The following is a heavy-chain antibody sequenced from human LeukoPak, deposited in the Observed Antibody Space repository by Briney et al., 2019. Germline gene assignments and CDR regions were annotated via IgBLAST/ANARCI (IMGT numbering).Heavy chain of an antibody. CDR3: AAKGATSGGAFDI. Sequence: PSATLSLTRTVSGGSVSSGSYYWSWIRQTPGKGLVWIGYIYYSGSTNYNPSLKSRVTISVDTSKNQFSLKLSSVTAADTAVYYCAAKGATSGGAFDIWGQGTMVTVSS. V-gene: IGHV4-61*01. D-gene: IGHD1-26*01. CDR1: GGSVSSGSYY. CDR2: IYYSGST. J-gene: IGHJ3*02.